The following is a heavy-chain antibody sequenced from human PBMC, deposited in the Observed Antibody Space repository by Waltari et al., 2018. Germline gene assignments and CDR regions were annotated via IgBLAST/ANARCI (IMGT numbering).Heavy chain of an antibody. J-gene: IGHJ5*02. V-gene: IGHV3-48*03. D-gene: IGHD3-10*01. CDR3: ARGLYGGWGPDNWFDP. Sequence: EVQLVESGGGLVQPGGSLRLSCAASGFTFSSYEMNWVRQAPGGGLEWVSYISSSGSTIYYADSVKGRFTISRDNAKNSLYLQMNSLRAEDTAVYYCARGLYGGWGPDNWFDPWGQGTLVTVSS. CDR1: GFTFSSYE. CDR2: ISSSGSTI.